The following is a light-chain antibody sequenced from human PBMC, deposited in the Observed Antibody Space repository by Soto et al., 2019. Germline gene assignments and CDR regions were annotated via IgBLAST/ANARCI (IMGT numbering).Light chain of an antibody. CDR1: QIILYGSNKKNY. J-gene: IGKJ4*01. CDR3: QQRSNWPT. Sequence: DIELTQSPDSLAVSLGERATIQCKSSQIILYGSNKKNYLAWYQHKPGQPPRLLIHWASNRESGVPDRFSGSGSGTDFTLTFSSLQAEDVAVYYCQQRSNWPTFGGGTKVEIK. V-gene: IGKV4-1*01. CDR2: WAS.